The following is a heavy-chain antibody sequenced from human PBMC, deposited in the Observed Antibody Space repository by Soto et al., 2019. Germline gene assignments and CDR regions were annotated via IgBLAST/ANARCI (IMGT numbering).Heavy chain of an antibody. J-gene: IGHJ4*02. D-gene: IGHD5-12*01. CDR2: IYYSGST. Sequence: PSETLSLTCAVSGYSISSSNWWGWIRQPPGKGLEWIGYIYYSGSTYYNPSLKSRVTMSVDTSKNQFSLKLSSVTAVDTAVYYCARNRGGWLNDYILDYWGQGTLVTVSS. CDR3: ARNRGGWLNDYILDY. CDR1: GYSISSSNW. V-gene: IGHV4-28*01.